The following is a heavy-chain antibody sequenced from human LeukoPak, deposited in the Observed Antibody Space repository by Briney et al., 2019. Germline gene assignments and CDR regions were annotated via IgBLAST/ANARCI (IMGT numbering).Heavy chain of an antibody. Sequence: GESLRLSCAASGCTFSSYSMNWVRQAPGKGLEWVSYISSSSSTIYYPDPVNGRFTISRDNAKNSLYLQMNSLRAEAPAVYYCARNYYYGSGSYYFDCWGQGTLVTVSS. CDR2: ISSSSSTI. V-gene: IGHV3-48*01. CDR3: ARNYYYGSGSYYFDC. CDR1: GCTFSSYS. J-gene: IGHJ4*02. D-gene: IGHD3-10*01.